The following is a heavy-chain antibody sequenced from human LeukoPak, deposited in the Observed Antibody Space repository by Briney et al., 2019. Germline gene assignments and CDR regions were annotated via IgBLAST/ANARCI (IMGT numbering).Heavy chain of an antibody. CDR3: ARNYYYYYIDV. CDR1: GFTFNSYN. Sequence: GGSLRLSCAASGFTFNSYNMNWVRQAPGKGLEWVSSMSSDSYIYYADSVKGRFTISRDNAKNSLYLQMNSLRAEDTAVYYCARNYYYYYIDVWGKGTTVTVSS. J-gene: IGHJ6*03. V-gene: IGHV3-21*01. CDR2: MSSDSYI.